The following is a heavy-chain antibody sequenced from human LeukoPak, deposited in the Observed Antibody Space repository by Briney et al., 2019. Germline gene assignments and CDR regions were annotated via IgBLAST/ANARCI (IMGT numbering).Heavy chain of an antibody. V-gene: IGHV3-21*01. CDR2: ISSSSSYI. CDR3: ARDSIAAAGTFDY. CDR1: GFTFSSYG. D-gene: IGHD6-13*01. J-gene: IGHJ4*02. Sequence: GGSLRLSCAASGFTFSSYGMHWVRQAPGKGLEWVSSISSSSSYIYYADSVKGRFTISRDNAKNSLYLQMNSLRAEDTAVYYCARDSIAAAGTFDYWGQGTLVTVSS.